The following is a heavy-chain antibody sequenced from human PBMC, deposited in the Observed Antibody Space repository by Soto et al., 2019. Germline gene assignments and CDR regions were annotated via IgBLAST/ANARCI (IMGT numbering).Heavy chain of an antibody. Sequence: PGESLKISCKGSGYSFTSYWISWVRQMPGKGLEWMGRIDPSDSYTNYSPSFQGHVTISADKSISTAYLQWSSLKASDTAMYYCARRGIAVAGTYYYGMDVWGQGTTVTVSS. D-gene: IGHD6-19*01. J-gene: IGHJ6*02. V-gene: IGHV5-10-1*01. CDR3: ARRGIAVAGTYYYGMDV. CDR2: IDPSDSYT. CDR1: GYSFTSYW.